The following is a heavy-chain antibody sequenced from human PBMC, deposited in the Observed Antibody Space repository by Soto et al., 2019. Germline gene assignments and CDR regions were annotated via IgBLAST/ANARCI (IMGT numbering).Heavy chain of an antibody. CDR1: GYTFTNYG. J-gene: IGHJ4*02. CDR2: ISGYNGNT. D-gene: IGHD2-15*01. Sequence: QVPLVQSGTEVKKPGASVKVSCKASGYTFTNYGISWVRQAPGQGLEWMGWISGYNGNTNYAQRLQGRVTMTTDTSTRTAYMDLRSLRSDDTAVYYCAREDSTDPYFDYWGQGTLVTVSS. CDR3: AREDSTDPYFDY. V-gene: IGHV1-18*04.